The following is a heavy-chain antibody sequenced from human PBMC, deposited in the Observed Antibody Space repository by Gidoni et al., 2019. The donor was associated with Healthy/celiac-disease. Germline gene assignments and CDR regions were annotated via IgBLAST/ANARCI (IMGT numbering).Heavy chain of an antibody. CDR2: IIPIFGTA. Sequence: QVQLVQSGAEVKKPGSSVKVSCKASGGTFSSYAISWVRQAPGQGLEWMGGIIPIFGTANYAQKFQGRVTITADKSTSTAYMELSSLRSEDTAVYYCARDTDIVVVPAAAGGYWYYMDVWGKGTTVTVSS. J-gene: IGHJ6*03. CDR3: ARDTDIVVVPAAAGGYWYYMDV. D-gene: IGHD2-2*01. V-gene: IGHV1-69*06. CDR1: GGTFSSYA.